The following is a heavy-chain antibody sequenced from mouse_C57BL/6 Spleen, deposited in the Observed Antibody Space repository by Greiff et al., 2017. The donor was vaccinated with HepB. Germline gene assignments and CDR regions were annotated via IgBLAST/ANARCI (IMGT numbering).Heavy chain of an antibody. J-gene: IGHJ2*01. CDR3: ARGGEFYGGNYFDY. CDR2: IYPRSGNT. CDR1: GYTFTSYG. D-gene: IGHD1-1*02. V-gene: IGHV1-81*01. Sequence: QVQLQQSGAELARPGASVKLSCKASGYTFTSYGISWVKQRTGQGLEWIGEIYPRSGNTYYNEKFKGKATLTADKSSSTAYMELRSLTSEDSAVYFGARGGEFYGGNYFDYWGQGTTLTVSS.